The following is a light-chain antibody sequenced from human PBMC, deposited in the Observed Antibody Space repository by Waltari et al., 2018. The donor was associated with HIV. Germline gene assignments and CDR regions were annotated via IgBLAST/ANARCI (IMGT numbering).Light chain of an antibody. V-gene: IGLV3-1*01. Sequence: SYELTQPPSVSVSPGQTATISCSGDKLGSKFVSWYKQRPGQPPAVVIFQDGTRPSGISERISGSNAGNTATLTIRGTQAIDEADDYCQAWDTSAYVLFGGGTKLTVL. CDR1: KLGSKF. CDR2: QDG. CDR3: QAWDTSAYVL. J-gene: IGLJ2*01.